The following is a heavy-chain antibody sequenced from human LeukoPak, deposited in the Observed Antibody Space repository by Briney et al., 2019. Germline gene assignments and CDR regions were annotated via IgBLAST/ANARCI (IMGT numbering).Heavy chain of an antibody. V-gene: IGHV3-33*01. CDR1: GFTFSSYG. Sequence: GGSLRLSCAASGFTFSSYGMHWVRQAPGKGLEWVAVIWYDGSNKYYADSVKGRFTISRDNSKNTPYLQMNSLRAEDTAVYYCARGYSSSWYRVFDYWGQGTLVTVSS. D-gene: IGHD6-13*01. J-gene: IGHJ4*02. CDR3: ARGYSSSWYRVFDY. CDR2: IWYDGSNK.